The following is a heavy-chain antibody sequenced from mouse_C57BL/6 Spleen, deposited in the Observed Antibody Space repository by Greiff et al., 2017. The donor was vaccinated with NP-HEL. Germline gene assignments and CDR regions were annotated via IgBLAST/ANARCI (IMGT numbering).Heavy chain of an antibody. V-gene: IGHV1-26*01. D-gene: IGHD4-1*01. CDR1: GYTFTDYY. CDR2: INPNNGGT. Sequence: EVQLQQSGPELVKPGASVKISCKASGYTFTDYYMNWVKQSHGKSLEWIGDINPNNGGTSYNQKFKGKATLTVDKSSSTAYMELRSLTSEDSAVYYCARTGTWYAMDYWGQGTSVTVSS. J-gene: IGHJ4*01. CDR3: ARTGTWYAMDY.